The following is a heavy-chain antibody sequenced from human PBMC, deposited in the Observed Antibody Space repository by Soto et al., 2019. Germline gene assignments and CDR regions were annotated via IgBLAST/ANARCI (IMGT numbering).Heavy chain of an antibody. D-gene: IGHD6-13*01. V-gene: IGHV4-4*07. J-gene: IGHJ4*01. Sequence: ETLSLTCTVSGGSISSFYRSWIRQPAGKGLEWIGRIYSGGRNKYNPSLKSRVTMSVDTSKNQFSLRLSSVTAADTAMYCCARGSSRCDYWGQGTLVTVSS. CDR2: IYSGGRN. CDR1: GGSISSFY. CDR3: ARGSSRCDY.